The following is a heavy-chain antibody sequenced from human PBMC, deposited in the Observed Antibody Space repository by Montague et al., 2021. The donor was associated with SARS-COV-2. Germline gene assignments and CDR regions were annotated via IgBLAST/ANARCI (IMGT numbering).Heavy chain of an antibody. Sequence: SLRLSCAASGFALSSYNMNWVRQAPGKGLEYVSYISSSSSTRHYXESXKGRFTISRDSARNSLYLQMVSLRDEDTAVYYCTRGVHLSISGWYYDSWGQGTLSPSPQ. CDR1: GFALSSYN. CDR3: TRGVHLSISGWYYDS. CDR2: ISSSSSTR. D-gene: IGHD6-19*01. J-gene: IGHJ4*02. V-gene: IGHV3-48*02.